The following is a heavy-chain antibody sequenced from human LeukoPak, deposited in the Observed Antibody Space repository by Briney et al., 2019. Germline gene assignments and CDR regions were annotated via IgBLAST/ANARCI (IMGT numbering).Heavy chain of an antibody. V-gene: IGHV4-39*07. Sequence: SETLSLTCTVSGGSISISSYYWGWIRQPPGKVLEWIRSNYHSRSTYYDPSRKSRVTRAEKTSKNQFSLKLSYVTAADKAVYYCARYCRILDIVATIRPRLGGNGFDIWGQGTMVTVSS. CDR3: ARYCRILDIVATIRPRLGGNGFDI. CDR1: GGSISISSYY. J-gene: IGHJ3*02. D-gene: IGHD5-12*01. CDR2: NYHSRST.